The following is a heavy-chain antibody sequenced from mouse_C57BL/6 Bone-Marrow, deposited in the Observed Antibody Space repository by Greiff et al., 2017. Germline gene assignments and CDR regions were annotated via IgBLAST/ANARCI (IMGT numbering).Heavy chain of an antibody. V-gene: IGHV1-66*01. Sequence: QVQLKQSGPELVKPGASVKISCKASGYSFTSYYIHWVKQRPGQGLEWIGWIYPGSGNTKYNEKFKGKATLTADTSSSTAYMQLSSLTSEDSAVYYCARLIYPAWFAYWGQGTLVTVSA. CDR3: ARLIYPAWFAY. J-gene: IGHJ3*01. CDR1: GYSFTSYY. CDR2: IYPGSGNT. D-gene: IGHD2-1*01.